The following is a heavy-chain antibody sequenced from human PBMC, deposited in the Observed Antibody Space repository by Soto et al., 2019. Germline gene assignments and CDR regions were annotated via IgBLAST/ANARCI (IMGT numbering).Heavy chain of an antibody. CDR1: GFTFSSYG. J-gene: IGHJ6*02. CDR2: IWYDGSNK. CDR3: VRHIKVLRFLGWLPKPLYYYGMDV. Sequence: GGSLRLSCAASGFTFSSYGMHWVRQAPGKGLEWVAVIWYDGSNKYYADSVKGRFTISRDNSKNTLYLQMNSLRAEDTAVYYCVRHIKVLRFLGWLPKPLYYYGMDVWGQRPPVTVSS. V-gene: IGHV3-33*01. D-gene: IGHD3-3*01.